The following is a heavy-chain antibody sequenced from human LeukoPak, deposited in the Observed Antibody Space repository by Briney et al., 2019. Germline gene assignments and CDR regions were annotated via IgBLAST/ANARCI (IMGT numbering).Heavy chain of an antibody. J-gene: IGHJ4*02. Sequence: SQTLSLTCTVSAGSISSTSYYSGWIRQPPGKGLEWIGSIYYSGSTYYNPSLKSRVTISVDTSKNQFSLKLSSVTAADTAVYYCARPRIAAAATVFDYWGQGTLVTVSS. CDR3: ARPRIAAAATVFDY. D-gene: IGHD6-13*01. V-gene: IGHV4-39*01. CDR1: AGSISSTSYY. CDR2: IYYSGST.